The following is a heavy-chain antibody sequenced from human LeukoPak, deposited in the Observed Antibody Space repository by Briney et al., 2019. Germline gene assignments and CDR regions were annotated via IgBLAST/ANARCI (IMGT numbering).Heavy chain of an antibody. Sequence: SETLSLTCTVSGGSISSYYWSWIRQPPGKGLEWIGYIYYSGSTNYNPSLKSRVTISVDTSKNQFSLKLSSVTAADTAVYYCARAPSRGYSYGYGAFDIWGQGTMATVSS. V-gene: IGHV4-59*01. J-gene: IGHJ3*02. D-gene: IGHD5-18*01. CDR1: GGSISSYY. CDR3: ARAPSRGYSYGYGAFDI. CDR2: IYYSGST.